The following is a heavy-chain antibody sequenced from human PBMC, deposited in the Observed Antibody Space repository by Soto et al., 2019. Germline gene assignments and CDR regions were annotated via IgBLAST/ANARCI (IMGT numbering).Heavy chain of an antibody. J-gene: IGHJ2*01. CDR1: GGSFSGYY. D-gene: IGHD3-9*01. V-gene: IGHV4-34*01. CDR2: LNDRGSI. Sequence: QVQLQQWGAGPLRPLETLSLTCGVSGGSFSGYYWAWIRQSPGKGLEWIGELNDRGSINYNPSLKSRVSISVDTAKNHYSLNLRSVTAAATAVYYCARESHDILTGPPWVWYFDLWGRGTLVT. CDR3: ARESHDILTGPPWVWYFDL.